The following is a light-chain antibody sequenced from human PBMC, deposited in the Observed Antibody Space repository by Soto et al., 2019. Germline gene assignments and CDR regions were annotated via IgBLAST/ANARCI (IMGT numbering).Light chain of an antibody. Sequence: SYELTQPPSVSVAPGQTARIPFGGNHIGSKGVHWYQQKPGQAPMLVVYADSDRPSGIPERFSGSNSGNTATLTISRVEAGDEADYYCQVWDSGSDQFGGGTKVTVL. J-gene: IGLJ2*01. CDR3: QVWDSGSDQ. CDR2: ADS. V-gene: IGLV3-21*02. CDR1: HIGSKG.